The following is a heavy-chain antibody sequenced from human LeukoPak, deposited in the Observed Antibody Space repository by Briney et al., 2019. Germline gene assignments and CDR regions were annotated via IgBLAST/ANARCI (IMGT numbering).Heavy chain of an antibody. CDR2: IYSGGST. CDR3: ASGPSYCSSTSCYSDYYYGMDV. Sequence: GGSLRLSCAASGFTVSGNYMSWVRQAPGKGLEWVSVIYSGGSTYYADSVKGRFTISRDNSKNTLYLQMNSLRAEDTAVYYCASGPSYCSSTSCYSDYYYGMDVWGQGTTVTVSS. J-gene: IGHJ6*02. V-gene: IGHV3-53*01. CDR1: GFTVSGNY. D-gene: IGHD2-2*01.